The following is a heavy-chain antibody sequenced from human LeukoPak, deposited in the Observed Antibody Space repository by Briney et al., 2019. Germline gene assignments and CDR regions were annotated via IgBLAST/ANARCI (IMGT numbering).Heavy chain of an antibody. CDR2: IYSGGST. CDR3: ARDYTGGWNDY. D-gene: IGHD7-27*01. Sequence: GGSLRLSCAASGFTVSSNYMSWVRQAPGKGLEWVSVIYSGGSTYYADSVKGRFTISRDNSKNTLYLQMNSLRAEDTAVYYCARDYTGGWNDYWGQGTLVTVSS. CDR1: GFTVSSNY. V-gene: IGHV3-66*01. J-gene: IGHJ4*02.